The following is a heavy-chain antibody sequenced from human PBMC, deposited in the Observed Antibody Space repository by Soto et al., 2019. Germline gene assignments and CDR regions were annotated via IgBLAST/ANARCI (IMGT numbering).Heavy chain of an antibody. CDR1: GFTVSSYA. D-gene: IGHD3-16*02. CDR3: AKSFANLVFDY. Sequence: PGGSLRLSCAASGFTVSSYAMSWVRQAPGKGLEWVSAISGSGGTTYYADSVKGRFTISRDNSKNTLYLQMNSLRADDTAVYYCAKSFANLVFDYWGQGTLVTVSS. CDR2: ISGSGGTT. V-gene: IGHV3-23*01. J-gene: IGHJ4*02.